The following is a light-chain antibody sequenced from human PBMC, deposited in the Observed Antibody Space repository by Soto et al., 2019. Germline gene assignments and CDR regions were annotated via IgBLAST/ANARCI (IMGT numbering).Light chain of an antibody. Sequence: EIVLTQSPGTLSLSPGERATLSCRASQSVSSSYLAWYQQKPGQAPRLVIYGASSRATGIPDRFSGSGSGTDFTLTISRLEPEDFATYYCQHYNSYSEAFGQGTKVELK. CDR1: QSVSSSY. V-gene: IGKV3-20*01. J-gene: IGKJ1*01. CDR3: QHYNSYSEA. CDR2: GAS.